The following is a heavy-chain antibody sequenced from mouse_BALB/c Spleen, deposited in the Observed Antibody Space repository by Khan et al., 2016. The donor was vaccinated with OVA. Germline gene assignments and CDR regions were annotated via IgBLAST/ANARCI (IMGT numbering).Heavy chain of an antibody. J-gene: IGHJ4*01. CDR1: GYAFTNYL. V-gene: IGHV1-54*01. Sequence: QVQLQQSGAELVRPGTSVKVSCKASGYAFTNYLIEWVKQRPGQGLEWIGVINPGSGGTNYNEKFKGKATLTADKSSSTAYMQLSSLTSDDSAVYCCARRDYAMDYWGQGTSVTVSS. CDR3: ARRDYAMDY. CDR2: INPGSGGT.